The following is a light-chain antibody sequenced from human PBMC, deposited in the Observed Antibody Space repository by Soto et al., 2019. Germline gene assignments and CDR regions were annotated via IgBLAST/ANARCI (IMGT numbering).Light chain of an antibody. CDR3: QQYFSYPYT. Sequence: DIQMTQSPSTLSASVGDRVTITCRASESIYRWLAWYQQKPGKAPKFLIYYASSLESGVPSRFSGSGSGTEFTLTISSLQPDDFATYYCQQYFSYPYTFGQGTKLEIK. CDR1: ESIYRW. J-gene: IGKJ2*01. CDR2: YAS. V-gene: IGKV1-5*01.